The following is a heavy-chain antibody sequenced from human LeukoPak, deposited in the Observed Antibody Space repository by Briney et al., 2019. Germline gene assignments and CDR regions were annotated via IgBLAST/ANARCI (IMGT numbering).Heavy chain of an antibody. J-gene: IGHJ6*03. Sequence: GGSLRLSCAASGFTVSSNYMSWVRQAPGKGLEWVSVIYSGGSTYYADSVKGRFTISRDNAKNSLYLQMNSLRAEDTAVYYCASRYSNPYYYYYYMDVWGKGTTVTVSS. V-gene: IGHV3-53*01. CDR3: ASRYSNPYYYYYYMDV. CDR1: GFTVSSNY. CDR2: IYSGGST. D-gene: IGHD4-11*01.